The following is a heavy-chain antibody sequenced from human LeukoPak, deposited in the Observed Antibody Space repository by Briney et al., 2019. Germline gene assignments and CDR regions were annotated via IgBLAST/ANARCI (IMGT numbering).Heavy chain of an antibody. V-gene: IGHV4-39*07. Sequence: PSETLSLTCTVTSGSVSNSHYYWAWVRQPPGKGLEWLGSIFYSGNTHYNPSLKSPVTISIDTSKNQFSLKVSSVTAADTAIYYCARDLSFDWFPYYFDYWGQGILVTVSS. J-gene: IGHJ4*02. CDR3: ARDLSFDWFPYYFDY. CDR2: IFYSGNT. CDR1: SGSVSNSHYY. D-gene: IGHD3-9*01.